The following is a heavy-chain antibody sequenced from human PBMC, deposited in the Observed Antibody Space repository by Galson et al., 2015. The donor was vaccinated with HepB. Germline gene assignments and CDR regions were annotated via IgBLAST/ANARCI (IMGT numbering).Heavy chain of an antibody. D-gene: IGHD6-13*01. CDR1: GFTFSSYS. Sequence: SLRLSCAASGFTFSSYSMNWVRQAPGKGLEWVSSISSSSSYIYYADSVKGRFTISRDNAKNSLYLQMNSLRAEDTAVYYCARVYSSSWYGWGYWGQGTLVTVSS. V-gene: IGHV3-21*01. CDR3: ARVYSSSWYGWGY. J-gene: IGHJ4*02. CDR2: ISSSSSYI.